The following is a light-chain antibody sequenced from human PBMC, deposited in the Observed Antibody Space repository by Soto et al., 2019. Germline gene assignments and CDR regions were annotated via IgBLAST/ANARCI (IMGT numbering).Light chain of an antibody. CDR3: SSYSISTAYL. J-gene: IGLJ1*01. Sequence: QSALTQPASVSGSPGQSITISCTGTSSDVGGYDYVSWYQLHPGKAPKLMAFEVSNRPSGVSYRFSGSKSGNTASLTISGLQAEVEADYFCSSYSISTAYLFGTGTKVTVL. CDR1: SSDVGGYDY. CDR2: EVS. V-gene: IGLV2-14*01.